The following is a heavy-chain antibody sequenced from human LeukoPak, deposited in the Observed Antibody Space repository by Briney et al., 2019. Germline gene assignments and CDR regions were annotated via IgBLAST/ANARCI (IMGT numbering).Heavy chain of an antibody. J-gene: IGHJ6*02. CDR1: GFTFTSSA. D-gene: IGHD2-2*01. Sequence: ASVKVSCKASGFTFTSSAVSWVRQGRGQRLEWIGWTVAGSGNTDYAQRFQGRVTITRDMFTSTAYMELSSLRSEDTAVYYCAAPPQLPSVVGKYYFYHYGMDVWGQGTTVTVSS. CDR2: TVAGSGNT. V-gene: IGHV1-58*01. CDR3: AAPPQLPSVVGKYYFYHYGMDV.